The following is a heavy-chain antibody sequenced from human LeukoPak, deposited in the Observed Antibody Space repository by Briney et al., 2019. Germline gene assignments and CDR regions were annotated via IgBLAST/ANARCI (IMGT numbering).Heavy chain of an antibody. CDR2: ISGRGGST. CDR3: AREFGSSGWAY. Sequence: GGSLRLSCAASGFTFSNYAMIWVRQAPGKGLEWVSSISGRGGSTYYAGSVKGRFTISRDNSKNTLSLQMDSLRSEDTAVYYCAREFGSSGWAYWGQGTLVTVSS. J-gene: IGHJ4*02. V-gene: IGHV3-23*01. CDR1: GFTFSNYA. D-gene: IGHD6-19*01.